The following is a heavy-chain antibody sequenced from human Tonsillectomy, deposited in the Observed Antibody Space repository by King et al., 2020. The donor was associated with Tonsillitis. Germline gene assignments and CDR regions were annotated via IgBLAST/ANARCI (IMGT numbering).Heavy chain of an antibody. CDR1: GFSLSTTLVG. CDR3: AHARVGGNSPLFDY. J-gene: IGHJ4*02. V-gene: IGHV2-5*02. CDR2: IYWDDDK. Sequence: TLKESGPTLVKPTQTLTLTCSFSGFSLSTTLVGVAWIRQPPGKALELLALIYWDDDKRYSPSLKTRLTITKDTSKNQVVLTMTNMDPVDTATYYCAHARVGGNSPLFDYWGQGTLVTVSS. D-gene: IGHD4-23*01.